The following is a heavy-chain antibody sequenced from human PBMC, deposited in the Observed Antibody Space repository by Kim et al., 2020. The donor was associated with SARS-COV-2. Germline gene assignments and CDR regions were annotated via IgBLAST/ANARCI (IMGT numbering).Heavy chain of an antibody. CDR3: ARGGPRIVVVPAAMFRRVDWFDP. Sequence: SETLSLTCAVYGGSFSGYYWSWIRQPPGKGLEWIGEINHSGSTNYNPSLKSRVTISVDTSKNQFSLKLSSVTAADTAVYYCARGGPRIVVVPAAMFRRVDWFDPWGQGTLVTVSS. CDR2: INHSGST. V-gene: IGHV4-34*01. D-gene: IGHD2-2*01. CDR1: GGSFSGYY. J-gene: IGHJ5*02.